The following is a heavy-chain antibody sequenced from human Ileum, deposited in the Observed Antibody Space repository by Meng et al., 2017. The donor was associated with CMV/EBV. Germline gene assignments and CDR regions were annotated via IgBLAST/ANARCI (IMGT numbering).Heavy chain of an antibody. Sequence: FSSYSISWVRQAPGQGLEWMGGIIHIFGTRRYAQKFQGRVTITTDESTSTAYMELSSLRSDDTAAYYCARADPNYYDSSGYYGLLDYWGQGTLVTVSS. D-gene: IGHD3-22*01. CDR2: IIHIFGTR. CDR3: ARADPNYYDSSGYYGLLDY. V-gene: IGHV1-69*05. J-gene: IGHJ4*02. CDR1: FSSYS.